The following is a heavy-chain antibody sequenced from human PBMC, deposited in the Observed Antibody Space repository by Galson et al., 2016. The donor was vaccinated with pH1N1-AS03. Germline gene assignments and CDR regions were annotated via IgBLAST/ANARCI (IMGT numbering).Heavy chain of an antibody. D-gene: IGHD5-12*01. CDR1: ELTLSNYD. CDR3: AAWGYIPGTHGLDV. J-gene: IGHJ6*04. Sequence: SLRLSCAASELTLSNYDMHWVRQAPGKGLEWISILAAVGDTNYAGSVKGRFTISRENDKNSLHLQMTSLTAEDTAVYYCAAWGYIPGTHGLDVWGKGTTVTVSS. V-gene: IGHV3-13*01. CDR2: LAAVGDT.